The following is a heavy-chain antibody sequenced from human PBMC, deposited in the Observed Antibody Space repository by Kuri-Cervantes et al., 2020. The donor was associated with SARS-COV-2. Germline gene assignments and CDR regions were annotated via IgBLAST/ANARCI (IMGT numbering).Heavy chain of an antibody. CDR3: AGTIMVQAFDI. V-gene: IGHV4-34*01. D-gene: IGHD4/OR15-4a*01. J-gene: IGHJ3*02. CDR2: INHSGST. CDR1: GGSFSGYY. Sequence: SETLSLTCAVYGGSFSGYYWSWIRQPPGKGLEWIGEINHSGSTNYNPSLKSRVTISVDTSKNQFSLKLSSVTAADTAVYYCAGTIMVQAFDIWGQGTMVNVSS.